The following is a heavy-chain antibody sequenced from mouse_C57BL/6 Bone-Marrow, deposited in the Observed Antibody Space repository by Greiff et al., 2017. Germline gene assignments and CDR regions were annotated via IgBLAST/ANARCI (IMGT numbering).Heavy chain of an antibody. V-gene: IGHV1-82*01. Sequence: VQLQQSGPELVKPGASVKISCKASGYAFSSSWMNWVKQRPGKGLEWIGRIYPGDGDTNYNGKFKGKATLTADKSSSTAYMQLSSLTSEDSAVYFCARWGYYVNLFAYWGQGTLVTVSA. J-gene: IGHJ3*01. D-gene: IGHD2-1*01. CDR3: ARWGYYVNLFAY. CDR2: IYPGDGDT. CDR1: GYAFSSSW.